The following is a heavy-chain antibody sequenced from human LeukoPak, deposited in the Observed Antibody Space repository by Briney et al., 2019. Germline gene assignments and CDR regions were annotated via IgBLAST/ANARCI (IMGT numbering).Heavy chain of an antibody. D-gene: IGHD3-10*01. Sequence: ESGGSLRLSCAASGFTFSSYSMNWVRQAPGKGLEWVSSISSSSYIYYADSVKGRFTISRDNAKNSLYLQMNSLRAEDTAVYYCARELVRGVMDYWGQGTLVTVSS. CDR1: GFTFSSYS. J-gene: IGHJ4*02. CDR2: ISSSSYI. CDR3: ARELVRGVMDY. V-gene: IGHV3-21*01.